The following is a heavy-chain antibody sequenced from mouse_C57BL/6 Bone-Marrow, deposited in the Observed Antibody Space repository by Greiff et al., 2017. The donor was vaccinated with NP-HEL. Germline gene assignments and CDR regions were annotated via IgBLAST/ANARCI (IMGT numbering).Heavy chain of an antibody. V-gene: IGHV1-19*01. CDR3: ARWHYGSSSGAWFAD. CDR2: INPYNGGT. J-gene: IGHJ3*01. D-gene: IGHD1-1*01. Sequence: EVQLQQSGPVLVKPGASVKMSCKASGYTFTDYYMNWVKQSHGKSLEWIGVINPYNGGTSYNQKFKGKATLTVDKSSSPAYMELNSLTSEDSAVYYGARWHYGSSSGAWFADWGQGTLVTVSA. CDR1: GYTFTDYY.